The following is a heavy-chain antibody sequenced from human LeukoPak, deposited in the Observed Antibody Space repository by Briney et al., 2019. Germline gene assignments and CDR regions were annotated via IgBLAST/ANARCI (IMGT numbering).Heavy chain of an antibody. D-gene: IGHD3-22*01. V-gene: IGHV4-61*09. CDR2: IYTSGST. CDR1: GGSISSGSYY. Sequence: SQTLSLTCTVSGGSISSGSYYWSWIRQPAGKGLEWIGHIYTSGSTNYNPSLKSRVTISVDTSKNQFSLKLSSVTAADTAVYYCARDDYYYDSSGYNSYNWFDPWGQGTLVTVSS. J-gene: IGHJ5*02. CDR3: ARDDYYYDSSGYNSYNWFDP.